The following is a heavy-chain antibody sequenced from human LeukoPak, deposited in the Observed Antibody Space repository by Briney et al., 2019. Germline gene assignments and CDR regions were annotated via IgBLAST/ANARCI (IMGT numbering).Heavy chain of an antibody. CDR1: GFTFSSYA. D-gene: IGHD3-22*01. J-gene: IGHJ4*02. CDR2: ISGSGGST. CDR3: AKDPNPYYYDSSGYYQYYFDY. V-gene: IGHV3-23*01. Sequence: GGSLRLSCAASGFTFSSYAMSWVRQAPGKGLEWVSAISGSGGSTYYADSVKGRFTISRDNSKNTLYLQMSSLRAEDTAVYYCAKDPNPYYYDSSGYYQYYFDYWGQGTLVTVSS.